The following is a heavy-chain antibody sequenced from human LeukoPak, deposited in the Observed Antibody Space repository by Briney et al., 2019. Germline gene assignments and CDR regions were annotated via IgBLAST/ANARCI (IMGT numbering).Heavy chain of an antibody. CDR2: INPSGGST. V-gene: IGHV1-46*01. J-gene: IGHJ6*03. D-gene: IGHD3-10*01. CDR3: ARGPRITIIRGGQWYCYMDV. Sequence: GASVKVSCKASGYTFTGYYIHWVRQAPGQGREWMGLINPSGGSTNYAQKFQGRVTMTRDTSTSTVYMELSSLRSEDTAVYFCARGPRITIIRGGQWYCYMDVWGKGTTVTISS. CDR1: GYTFTGYY.